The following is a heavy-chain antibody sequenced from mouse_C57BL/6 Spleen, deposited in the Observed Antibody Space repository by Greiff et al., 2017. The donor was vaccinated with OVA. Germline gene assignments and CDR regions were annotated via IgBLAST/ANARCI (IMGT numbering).Heavy chain of an antibody. V-gene: IGHV5-17*01. Sequence: EVMLVESGGGLVKPGGSLKLSCAASGFTFSDYGMHWVRQAPEKGLEWVAYISSGSSTIYYADTVKGRFTISRNNAKNTLFLQMTSLRSEDTAMYYCARGATVVEGFDYWGQGTTLTVSS. D-gene: IGHD1-1*01. J-gene: IGHJ2*01. CDR2: ISSGSSTI. CDR3: ARGATVVEGFDY. CDR1: GFTFSDYG.